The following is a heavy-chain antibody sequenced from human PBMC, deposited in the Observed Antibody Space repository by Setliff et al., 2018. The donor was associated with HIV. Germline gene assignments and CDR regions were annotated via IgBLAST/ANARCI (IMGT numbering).Heavy chain of an antibody. CDR1: GYNFNTYG. CDR2: ISGFNAKT. J-gene: IGHJ4*03. V-gene: IGHV1-18*01. Sequence: ASVKVSCKASGYNFNTYGVSWVRQAPGQGPEWMGWISGFNAKTLYAPKFQGRVTLTTDTSTTTAHMELRSLRIDDTAIYYCARANSLLQYNEGWSPENPFNIWGQGTLVTVSS. CDR3: ARANSLLQYNEGWSPENPFNI. D-gene: IGHD1-20*01.